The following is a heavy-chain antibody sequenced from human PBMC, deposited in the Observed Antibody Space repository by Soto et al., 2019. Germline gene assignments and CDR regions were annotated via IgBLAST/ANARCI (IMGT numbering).Heavy chain of an antibody. CDR2: ITTGSSHI. CDR3: ARGPVDFWSGYYSDY. J-gene: IGHJ4*02. V-gene: IGHV3-21*01. Sequence: EVQVVESGGGLVKPGGSLKLSCAASGFTFSSYSMNWVRQAPGKGLEWVSSITTGSSHIYYADSVKGRFTISRDDAKKSLHLQLNSLRAEDTAVYYCARGPVDFWSGYYSDYWGQGTMVTVSS. D-gene: IGHD3-3*01. CDR1: GFTFSSYS.